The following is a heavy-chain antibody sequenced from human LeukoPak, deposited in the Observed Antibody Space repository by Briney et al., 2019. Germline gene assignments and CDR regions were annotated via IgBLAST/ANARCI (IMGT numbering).Heavy chain of an antibody. CDR2: IYTSGST. CDR1: GGSISSGSYY. J-gene: IGHJ4*02. D-gene: IGHD2-15*01. V-gene: IGHV4-61*02. CDR3: ARGLYCSGGSCYFDY. Sequence: PSETLSLTCTVSGGSISSGSYYWSWIRQPAGKGLEWIGRIYTSGSTNYNPSLKSRVTISVDTSKNQFSLKLSSVTAADTAVYYCARGLYCSGGSCYFDYLGQGTLVTVSS.